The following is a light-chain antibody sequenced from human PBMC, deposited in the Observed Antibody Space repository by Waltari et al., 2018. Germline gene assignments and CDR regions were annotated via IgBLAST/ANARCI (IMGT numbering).Light chain of an antibody. CDR3: ISYAGNNKYV. CDR1: SSDVGAYNY. CDR2: EGT. V-gene: IGLV2-8*01. Sequence: QSALTQPPSASGSPGQSSPISCTGTSSDVGAYNYFSWYQQYPDKAPKLMIYEGTKRPSGVPDRFSGSKSGNTASLTVSGLQAEDEADYYCISYAGNNKYVLGAGTKVTVL. J-gene: IGLJ1*01.